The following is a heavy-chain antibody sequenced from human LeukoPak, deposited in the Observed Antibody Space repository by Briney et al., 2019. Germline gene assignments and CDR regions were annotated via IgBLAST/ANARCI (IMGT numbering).Heavy chain of an antibody. CDR3: ARYRRATTVTTRGEFDY. D-gene: IGHD4-17*01. Sequence: PSETLSLTCTVSGGSISSSSYFWGWIRQPPGKGLEWIGSIYYGGTTYYSPSLKSRVTISVDTSKNQFSLKLSPVTAADTAVYYCARYRRATTVTTRGEFDYWGQGTLVTVSS. CDR1: GGSISSSSYF. V-gene: IGHV4-39*01. CDR2: IYYGGTT. J-gene: IGHJ4*02.